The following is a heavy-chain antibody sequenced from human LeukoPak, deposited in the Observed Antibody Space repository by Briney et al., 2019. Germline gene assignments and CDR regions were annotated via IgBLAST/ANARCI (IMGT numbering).Heavy chain of an antibody. D-gene: IGHD6-13*01. CDR1: GFTFSSYG. J-gene: IGHJ4*02. V-gene: IGHV3-21*01. CDR3: ATYSSSFYNY. Sequence: GGSLRLSCAASGFTFSSYGMNWVRQAPGKGLEWVSSISSSSSYIYYADSVKGRFTISRDNAKNSLYLQMNSLRAEDTAVYYCATYSSSFYNYWGQGTLVTVSS. CDR2: ISSSSSYI.